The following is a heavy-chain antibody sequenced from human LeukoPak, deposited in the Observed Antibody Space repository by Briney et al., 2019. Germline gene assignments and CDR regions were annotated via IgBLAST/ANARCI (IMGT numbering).Heavy chain of an antibody. Sequence: GASVKVSCKASGYTFTIYGISWVRQAPGQGLEWMGWISAYNGNTNYAQKLQGRVTMTTDTSTSTAYMELRSLRSDDTAVYDCARYYRAIAVAAYYFDYWGQGTLVTVSS. CDR2: ISAYNGNT. CDR3: ARYYRAIAVAAYYFDY. D-gene: IGHD6-19*01. V-gene: IGHV1-18*01. CDR1: GYTFTIYG. J-gene: IGHJ4*02.